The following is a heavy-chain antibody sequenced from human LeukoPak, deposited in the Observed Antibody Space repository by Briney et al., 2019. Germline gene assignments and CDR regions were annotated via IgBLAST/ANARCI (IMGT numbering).Heavy chain of an antibody. CDR3: AGGSLVTTKYYYYYMDV. D-gene: IGHD4-17*01. CDR1: GYTFTGYY. Sequence: ASVKVSCKASGYTFTGYYMHWVRQAPGQGLERMGWINPNSGGTNYAQKFQGRVTMTRDTSISTAYMELSRLRSDDTAVYYCAGGSLVTTKYYYYYMDVWGKGTTVTVSS. V-gene: IGHV1-2*02. CDR2: INPNSGGT. J-gene: IGHJ6*03.